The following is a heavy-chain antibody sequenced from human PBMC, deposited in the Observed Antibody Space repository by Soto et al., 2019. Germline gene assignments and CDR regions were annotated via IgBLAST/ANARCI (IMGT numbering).Heavy chain of an antibody. CDR3: ARTPGYYGDFFDY. Sequence: EVQLVESGGGAVRPGGSLRLSCAASGFPFDDYGMSWVRQAPGKGLEWVSGINRHGGSTGYADSVKGRFTISRDNAKNSLSLHMNSLRAEDTAFYYCARTPGYYGDFFDYWGQGTLVTVSA. V-gene: IGHV3-20*04. J-gene: IGHJ4*02. CDR1: GFPFDDYG. CDR2: INRHGGST. D-gene: IGHD4-17*01.